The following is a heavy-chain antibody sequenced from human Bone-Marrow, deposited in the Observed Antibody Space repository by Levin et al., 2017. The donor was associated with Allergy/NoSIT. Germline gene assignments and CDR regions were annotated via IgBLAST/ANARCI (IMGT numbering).Heavy chain of an antibody. V-gene: IGHV4-34*01. Sequence: SETLSLTCAVYGGSFSGYYWSWIRQPPGKGLEWIGEINHSGSTNYNPSLKSRVTISVDTSKNQFSLKLSSVTAADTAVYYCAKSTGQQPQSLGYWGQGTLVTVSS. CDR1: GGSFSGYY. D-gene: IGHD6-13*01. CDR3: AKSTGQQPQSLGY. J-gene: IGHJ4*02. CDR2: INHSGST.